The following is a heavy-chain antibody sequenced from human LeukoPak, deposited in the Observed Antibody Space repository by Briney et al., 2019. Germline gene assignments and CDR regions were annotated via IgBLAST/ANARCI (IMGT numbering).Heavy chain of an antibody. CDR2: IYYSGST. Sequence: PSETLSLTCTLSGRSLSSSIYYWGWIRQPPGKGLEWIGRIYYSGSTYYNPSLKSRVTISVDTSKNQFSLKLSSVTVADTAVYYCARSLVLRYFDWLRRPSCFDPWGQGTLDTVSS. J-gene: IGHJ5*02. D-gene: IGHD3-9*01. CDR3: ARSLVLRYFDWLRRPSCFDP. V-gene: IGHV4-39*01. CDR1: GRSLSSSIYY.